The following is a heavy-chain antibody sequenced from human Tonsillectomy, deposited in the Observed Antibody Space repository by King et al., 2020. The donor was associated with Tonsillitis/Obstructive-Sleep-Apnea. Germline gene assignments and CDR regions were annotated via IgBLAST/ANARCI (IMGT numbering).Heavy chain of an antibody. CDR1: GGSFSGYY. CDR2: IDRSGST. CDR3: ARASEAFDI. J-gene: IGHJ3*02. Sequence: VQLPQWGAGLLKPSETLSITCAVYGGSFSGYYWSWIRQPPGKGLEWIGEIDRSGSTNYNPSLKSRVTISLDMSKNLFSLNLSSVTAADTAVYYCARASEAFDIWGQGTMVTVSS. V-gene: IGHV4-34*01. D-gene: IGHD6-6*01.